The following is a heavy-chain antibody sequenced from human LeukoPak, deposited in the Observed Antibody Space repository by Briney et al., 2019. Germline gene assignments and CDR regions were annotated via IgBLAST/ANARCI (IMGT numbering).Heavy chain of an antibody. D-gene: IGHD2-8*01. V-gene: IGHV3-33*01. CDR2: IWYDGSKK. J-gene: IGHJ6*02. CDR1: GFTFSSYG. Sequence: GGSLRLSCAASGFTFSSYGMHWVRQAPGKGLEWVAVIWYDGSKKYYADSVKGRLTISRDNSKNTLYLQMNSLRAEDTAVYYCARDAEGYCTNGVCPREYYYYYGMDVWGQGTTVTVSS. CDR3: ARDAEGYCTNGVCPREYYYYYGMDV.